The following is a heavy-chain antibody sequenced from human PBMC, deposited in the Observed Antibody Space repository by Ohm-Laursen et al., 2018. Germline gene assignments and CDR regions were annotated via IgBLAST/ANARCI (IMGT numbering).Heavy chain of an antibody. CDR3: ARDDGIYARRSGMDV. J-gene: IGHJ6*02. D-gene: IGHD2-8*01. CDR1: RFTFDDYA. Sequence: SSLRLSCAASRFTFDDYAMQWVRQVPGKGLEWVSGINWNSGGKDYADPVRGRFTISRDNAKNSLYLQMNSLRVEDTAIYYCARDDGIYARRSGMDVWGQGTAVTVSS. CDR2: INWNSGGK. V-gene: IGHV3-9*01.